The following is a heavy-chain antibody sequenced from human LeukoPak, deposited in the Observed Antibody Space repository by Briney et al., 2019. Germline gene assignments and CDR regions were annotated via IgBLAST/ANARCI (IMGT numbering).Heavy chain of an antibody. CDR2: ISYDGSNK. J-gene: IGHJ3*01. D-gene: IGHD2/OR15-2a*01. CDR3: AKNHDSNTYHTDDAFDV. CDR1: GITISNYG. V-gene: IGHV3-30*18. Sequence: PGGSLRLSCAASGITISNYGMHWVRQAPGKGLEWVAVISYDGSNKYYADSVKGRFTISRDTSKNTLYPQMNSLRAEDTAVYYCAKNHDSNTYHTDDAFDVWGQGTMVTVSS.